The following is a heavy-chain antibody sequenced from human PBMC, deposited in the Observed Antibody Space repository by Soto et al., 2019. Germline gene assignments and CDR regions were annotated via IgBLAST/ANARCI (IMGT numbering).Heavy chain of an antibody. Sequence: SETLSLSCTVSGASISSQRWTWIRQPPGKGLEWIGQIDHGGTKYNPSLESRVTLSLDTSKNQLSLNLRSVTAADRAVYYCGRRGAMDVWGQGTMVTVSS. CDR1: GASISSQR. CDR2: IDHGGT. CDR3: GRRGAMDV. J-gene: IGHJ6*02. V-gene: IGHV4-59*08.